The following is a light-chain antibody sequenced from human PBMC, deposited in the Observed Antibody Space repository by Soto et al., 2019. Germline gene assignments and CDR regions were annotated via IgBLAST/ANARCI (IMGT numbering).Light chain of an antibody. CDR3: QQYYSYPLT. J-gene: IGKJ4*01. CDR2: GAS. Sequence: EIVMTQSPATLSVSPGERATLSCRASQSVSSNLAWYQQKPGQAPRLLIYGASTRATGIPARFSGSGSGTDFTLTISCLQSEDFATYYCQQYYSYPLTFGGGTKV. V-gene: IGKV3-15*01. CDR1: QSVSSN.